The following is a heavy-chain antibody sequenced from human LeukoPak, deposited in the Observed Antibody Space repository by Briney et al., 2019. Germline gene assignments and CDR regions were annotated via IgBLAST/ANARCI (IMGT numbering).Heavy chain of an antibody. CDR1: GFTFSDAW. V-gene: IGHV3-15*01. CDR2: IKSKANGETT. CDR3: AWGGDYFDF. J-gene: IGHJ4*02. D-gene: IGHD3-16*01. Sequence: PGGSLRLSCSASGFTFSDAWMGWVRQAPGKGLEWVGRIKSKANGETTHFAAPVKGRFTISRDDSKNTLYLQMNGLKTEDTVVYYCAWGGDYFDFWGRGTLVTVSS.